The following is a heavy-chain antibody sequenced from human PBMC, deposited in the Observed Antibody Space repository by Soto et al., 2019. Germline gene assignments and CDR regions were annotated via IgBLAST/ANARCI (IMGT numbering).Heavy chain of an antibody. CDR2: IYSVDSDT. V-gene: IGHV5-51*01. D-gene: IGHD5-18*01. CDR3: ARLRGDSYGYYYDGINV. CDR1: GYSFNSYW. Sequence: PGDSLKISWKGSGYSFNSYWNDWVRQMPGKVLEWMGIIYSVDSDTRYSPFFQGQVTISADKSISTAYLQWSSLKASDTAMYYCARLRGDSYGYYYDGINVWGRGTTVTVAS. J-gene: IGHJ6*02.